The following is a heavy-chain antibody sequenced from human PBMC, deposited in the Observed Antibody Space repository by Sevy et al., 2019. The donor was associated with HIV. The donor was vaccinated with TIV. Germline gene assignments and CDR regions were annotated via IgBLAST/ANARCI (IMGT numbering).Heavy chain of an antibody. Sequence: GGSLRLSCAASGFTFSSYAMHWVRQAPGKGLEWVAVISYDGSNKYYAHSVKGRFTISRDNSKNTLYLQMNSLRAEDTAVYYCARDGGLRYFDWLFDLGWFDPWGQGTLVTVSS. CDR1: GFTFSSYA. CDR2: ISYDGSNK. D-gene: IGHD3-9*01. J-gene: IGHJ5*02. CDR3: ARDGGLRYFDWLFDLGWFDP. V-gene: IGHV3-30-3*01.